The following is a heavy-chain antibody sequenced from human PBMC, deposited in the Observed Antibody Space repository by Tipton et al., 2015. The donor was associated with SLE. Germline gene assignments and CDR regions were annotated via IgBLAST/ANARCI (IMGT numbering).Heavy chain of an antibody. V-gene: IGHV3-33*01. CDR3: ARAEYYGSGRGPGAFDI. CDR1: GFTFSSYG. CDR2: IWYDGSNK. J-gene: IGHJ3*02. Sequence: RSLRLSCAASGFTFSSYGMHWVRQAPGKGLEWVAVIWYDGSNKYYADSVKGRFTISRDNSKNTLYLQMNSLRAEDTAVYYCARAEYYGSGRGPGAFDIWGQGTMVTVSS. D-gene: IGHD3-10*01.